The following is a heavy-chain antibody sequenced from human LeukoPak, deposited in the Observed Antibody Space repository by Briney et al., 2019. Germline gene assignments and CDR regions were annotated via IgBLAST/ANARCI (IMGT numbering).Heavy chain of an antibody. CDR2: ISSSGST. V-gene: IGHV4-61*02. CDR3: ARSDYYDSSSYSFGHAFDI. D-gene: IGHD3-22*01. Sequence: SQTQSLTCTVSGDSISSGDYYWSWIRQPAGKGLEWIGRISSSGSTNYNPSLKSRVTISVDTSKNQFSLKPSSVTAADTAVYYCARSDYYDSSSYSFGHAFDIWGQGTMVTVSS. CDR1: GDSISSGDYY. J-gene: IGHJ3*02.